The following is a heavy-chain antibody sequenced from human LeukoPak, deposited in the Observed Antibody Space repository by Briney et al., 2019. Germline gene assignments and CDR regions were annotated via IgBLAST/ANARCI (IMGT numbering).Heavy chain of an antibody. D-gene: IGHD6-13*01. Sequence: SETLSLTCAVYGGSFSGYYWSWIRQPPGKGLEWIGEINHSGSTNYNPSLKSRVTISVDTSKNQFSLKLSSVTAADTAVYYCARGIAAAGLGYYYYCMDVWGKGTTVTVSS. CDR3: ARGIAAAGLGYYYYCMDV. CDR1: GGSFSGYY. CDR2: INHSGST. V-gene: IGHV4-34*01. J-gene: IGHJ6*03.